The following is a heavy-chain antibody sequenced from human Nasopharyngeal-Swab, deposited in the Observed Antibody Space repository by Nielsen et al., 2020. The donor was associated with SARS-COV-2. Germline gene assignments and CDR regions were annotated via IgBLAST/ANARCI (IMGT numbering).Heavy chain of an antibody. CDR3: TRLDVAAAGTPDHY. Sequence: GESLKISCKGSGYSFTSYWIGWVRQASGKGLEWVGRIRSKANSYATAYAASVKGRFTISRDDSKNTAYLQMNSLKTEDTAVYYCTRLDVAAAGTPDHYWGQGTLVTVSS. V-gene: IGHV3-73*01. J-gene: IGHJ4*02. CDR2: IRSKANSYAT. CDR1: GYSFTSYW. D-gene: IGHD6-13*01.